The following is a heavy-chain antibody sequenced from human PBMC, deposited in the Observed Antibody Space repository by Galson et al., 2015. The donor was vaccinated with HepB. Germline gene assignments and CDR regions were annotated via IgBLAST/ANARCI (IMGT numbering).Heavy chain of an antibody. V-gene: IGHV3-21*01. J-gene: IGHJ4*02. D-gene: IGHD5-12*01. Sequence: SLRLSCAASGFTFSSYSMNWVRQAPGKELEWVSSISSSSSYIYYADSVKGRFTISRDNAKNSLYLQMNSLRAEDTAVYYCARGDTRGYSGYVHDYWGQGTLVTVSS. CDR1: GFTFSSYS. CDR3: ARGDTRGYSGYVHDY. CDR2: ISSSSSYI.